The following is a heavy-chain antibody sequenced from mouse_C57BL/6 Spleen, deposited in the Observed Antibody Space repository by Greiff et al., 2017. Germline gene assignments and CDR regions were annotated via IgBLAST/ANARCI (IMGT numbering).Heavy chain of an antibody. Sequence: VHVKQSGPELVKPGASVKISCKASGYSFTDYNMNWVKQSNGKSLEWIGVINPNYGTTSYNQKFKGKATLTVDQSSSTAYMQLNSLTSEDSAVYYCARSYYGNADWFADWGQGTLVTVSA. CDR2: INPNYGTT. J-gene: IGHJ3*01. CDR1: GYSFTDYN. D-gene: IGHD2-1*01. V-gene: IGHV1-39*01. CDR3: ARSYYGNADWFAD.